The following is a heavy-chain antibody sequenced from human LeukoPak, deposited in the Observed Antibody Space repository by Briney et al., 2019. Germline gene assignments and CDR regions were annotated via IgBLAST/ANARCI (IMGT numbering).Heavy chain of an antibody. V-gene: IGHV3-23*01. CDR2: ISGPTTTT. Sequence: PGGSLRLSCAASGFTFSRYEMNWVRQAPGKGLEWVSSISGPTTTTGYGDSVKGRFTISRDNSKNTLYLEMNSLRAEDTAVYYCATGHLTMAENMDVVFDYWGQGTLVTVSS. CDR1: GFTFSRYE. CDR3: ATGHLTMAENMDVVFDY. J-gene: IGHJ4*02. D-gene: IGHD2-21*01.